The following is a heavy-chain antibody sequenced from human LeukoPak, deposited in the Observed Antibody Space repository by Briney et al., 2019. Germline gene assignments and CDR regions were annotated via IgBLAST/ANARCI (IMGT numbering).Heavy chain of an antibody. D-gene: IGHD3-22*01. CDR3: ARVYYDSPYFDY. CDR2: IYYSGST. CDR1: AGSISSGDYY. J-gene: IGHJ4*02. Sequence: SETLSLTCTVSAGSISSGDYYLSWIRQPPGKGLEWIGYIYYSGSTYYDPSLKSRVTISVDTSKNQFSLKLSSVTAADTAVYYCARVYYDSPYFDYWGQGTLVTVSS. V-gene: IGHV4-30-4*01.